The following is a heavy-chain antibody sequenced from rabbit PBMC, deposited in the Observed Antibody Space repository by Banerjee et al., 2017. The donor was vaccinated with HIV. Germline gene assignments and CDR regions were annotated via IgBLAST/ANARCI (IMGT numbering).Heavy chain of an antibody. V-gene: IGHV1S40*01. D-gene: IGHD6-1*01. Sequence: QSLEESGGGLVTPGGPLTLTCTASGFSFSSNYYMCWVRQAPGKGLELIACIYTSSGSTWYASWAKGRFTISSTSSTTVTLQMTSLTAADTATYFCASAGVVVYGWSIYFKLWGPGTLVTVS. J-gene: IGHJ4*01. CDR2: IYTSSGST. CDR1: GFSFSSNYY. CDR3: ASAGVVVYGWSIYFKL.